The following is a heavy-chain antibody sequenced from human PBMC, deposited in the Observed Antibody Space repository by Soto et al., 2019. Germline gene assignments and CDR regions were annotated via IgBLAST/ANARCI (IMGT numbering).Heavy chain of an antibody. D-gene: IGHD3-3*01. V-gene: IGHV4-30-4*01. Sequence: SETLSLTCTVSGGSISSGDYYWSWIRQPPGKGLEWIGYIYYSGSTYYNPSLKSRVTISVDTSKNQFSPKLSSVTAAETAVYYCARVRNKERKEIPIFGVVITGPHYYYGMDVWGQGTTVTVS. CDR2: IYYSGST. J-gene: IGHJ6*02. CDR3: ARVRNKERKEIPIFGVVITGPHYYYGMDV. CDR1: GGSISSGDYY.